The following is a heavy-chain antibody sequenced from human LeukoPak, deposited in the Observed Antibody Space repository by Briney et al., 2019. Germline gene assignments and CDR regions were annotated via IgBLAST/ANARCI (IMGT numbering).Heavy chain of an antibody. CDR3: ARGPRRDGYTE. Sequence: ASVKVSCKASGGTFSSYAISWVRQAPGQGLEWMGRIIPILGIANYAQKFQGRVTITADKSTSTAYMELSGLRSEDTAVYYCARGPRRDGYTEWGQGTLVTVSS. D-gene: IGHD5-24*01. J-gene: IGHJ4*02. CDR2: IIPILGIA. CDR1: GGTFSSYA. V-gene: IGHV1-69*04.